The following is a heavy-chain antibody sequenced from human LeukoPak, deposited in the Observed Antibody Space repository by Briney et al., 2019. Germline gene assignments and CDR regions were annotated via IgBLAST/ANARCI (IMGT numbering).Heavy chain of an antibody. CDR2: IGGGGTAT. CDR1: GFTFSSYT. J-gene: IGHJ6*03. CDR3: AKVGGYYYYMDV. Sequence: GSLRLSCAASGFTFSSYTMNWVRQAPGKGLEWVSTIGGGGTATYYADSVKGRFTIFRDNSTNTLYLQMNTLRAEDTAIYYCAKVGGYYYYMDVWGKGTTVTVSS. V-gene: IGHV3-23*01. D-gene: IGHD3-16*01.